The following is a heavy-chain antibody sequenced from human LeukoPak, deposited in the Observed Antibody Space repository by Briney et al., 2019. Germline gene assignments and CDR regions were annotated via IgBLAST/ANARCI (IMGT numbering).Heavy chain of an antibody. CDR3: ASLGYSSGWYFDY. D-gene: IGHD6-19*01. CDR2: INPNSGGT. Sequence: ASVKVSCTASGYTFTGYYMHWVRQAPGQGLEWMGWINPNSGGTNYAQKFQGRVTMTRDTSISTAYMELSRLRSDDTAVYYCASLGYSSGWYFDYWGQGTLVTVSS. J-gene: IGHJ4*02. V-gene: IGHV1-2*02. CDR1: GYTFTGYY.